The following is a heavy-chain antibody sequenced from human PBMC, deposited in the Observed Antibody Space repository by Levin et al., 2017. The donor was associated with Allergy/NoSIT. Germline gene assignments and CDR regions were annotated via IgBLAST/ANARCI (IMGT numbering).Heavy chain of an antibody. CDR3: TSDLRVGAATDAFDI. D-gene: IGHD6-13*01. V-gene: IGHV3-72*01. Sequence: GGSLRLSCAASGFTLSDHYMDWVRQAPGKGLEWVGRTRNKANSYTTEYAASVKGRFTISRDDSENSLYLQMNSLKTEDTAVYYCTSDLRVGAATDAFDIWGQGTMVTVSS. CDR1: GFTLSDHY. CDR2: TRNKANSYTT. J-gene: IGHJ3*02.